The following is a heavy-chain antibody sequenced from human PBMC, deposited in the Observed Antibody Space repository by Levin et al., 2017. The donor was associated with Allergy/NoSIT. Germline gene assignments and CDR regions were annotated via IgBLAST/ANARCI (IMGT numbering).Heavy chain of an antibody. CDR1: GFTFSSYW. D-gene: IGHD3-16*01. Sequence: GESLKISCAASGFTFSSYWMSWVRQAPGKGLEWVANIKQDGSEKYYVDSVKGRFTISRDNAKNSLYLQMNSLRAEDTAVYYCAREAPWGLDTREDYFDYWGQGTLVTVSS. V-gene: IGHV3-7*01. J-gene: IGHJ4*02. CDR2: IKQDGSEK. CDR3: AREAPWGLDTREDYFDY.